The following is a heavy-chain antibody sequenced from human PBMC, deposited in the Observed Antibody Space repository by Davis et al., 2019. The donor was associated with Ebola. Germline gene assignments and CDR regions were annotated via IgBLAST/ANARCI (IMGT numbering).Heavy chain of an antibody. Sequence: MPSETLSLTCAVYGGSFSGYYWSWIRQPPGKGLEWIGEINHSGSTNYNPSLKSRVTISVDTSKNQFSLKLSSVTAADTAVYYCARAHIRTIFGVVIIDWFDPWGQGTLVTVSS. V-gene: IGHV4-34*01. J-gene: IGHJ5*02. CDR3: ARAHIRTIFGVVIIDWFDP. CDR2: INHSGST. CDR1: GGSFSGYY. D-gene: IGHD3-3*01.